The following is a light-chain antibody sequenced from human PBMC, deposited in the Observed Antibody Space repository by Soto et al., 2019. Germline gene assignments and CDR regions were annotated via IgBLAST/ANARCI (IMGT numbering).Light chain of an antibody. V-gene: IGLV2-14*01. CDR1: SSDVGNYNY. Sequence: SVLTQPPSASGSPGQSVTISCTGTSSDVGNYNYVSWYQQHPGKVPKLMIYEVRNRPSGVSNRFSGSKSGNTASLTISGLQAEDEADYYCSSYTRSSTLIFGIGTKVTVL. CDR3: SSYTRSSTLI. CDR2: EVR. J-gene: IGLJ1*01.